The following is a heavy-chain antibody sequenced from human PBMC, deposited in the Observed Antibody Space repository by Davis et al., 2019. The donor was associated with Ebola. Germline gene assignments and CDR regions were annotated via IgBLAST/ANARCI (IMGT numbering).Heavy chain of an antibody. D-gene: IGHD6-13*01. CDR1: GITFSDYF. J-gene: IGHJ2*01. Sequence: GGSLRLSCAASGITFSDYFMSWIRQAPGKELEWIAYISGSGATIYYADSVEGRFTISRDNAKSSLDLQMDGLNVEDTAVYYCAGEGAASSWNWYFDLWGPGTLVTVSS. CDR3: AGEGAASSWNWYFDL. V-gene: IGHV3-11*01. CDR2: ISGSGATI.